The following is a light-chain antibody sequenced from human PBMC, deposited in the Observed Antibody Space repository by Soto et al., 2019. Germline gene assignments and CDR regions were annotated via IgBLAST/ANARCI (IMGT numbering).Light chain of an antibody. CDR1: QDIANY. CDR2: ATS. CDR3: QQFDSYPLT. V-gene: IGKV1-27*01. Sequence: DIQMTQSPSSLSASVGDRVTITCRARQDIANYLAWYQQKPGKIPKLLIYATSTLQSGVPSRFSGRVSGTDFSLTISSLQPEDVATYYCQQFDSYPLTFGGGTKVEIK. J-gene: IGKJ4*01.